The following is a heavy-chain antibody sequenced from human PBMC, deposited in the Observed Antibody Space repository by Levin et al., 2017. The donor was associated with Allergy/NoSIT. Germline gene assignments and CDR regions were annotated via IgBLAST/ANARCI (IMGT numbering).Heavy chain of an antibody. Sequence: GESLKISCKGSGYSFTTYWIAWVRQMPGKGLEWMGVIYPGDSDTRYSPSFQGQVTISADKSITTAYLQWSSLKASDTAMYYCARQEGVHYDSSGDEGGTRFDTWGQGTLVTVSS. V-gene: IGHV5-51*01. D-gene: IGHD3-22*01. J-gene: IGHJ5*02. CDR1: GYSFTTYW. CDR3: ARQEGVHYDSSGDEGGTRFDT. CDR2: IYPGDSDT.